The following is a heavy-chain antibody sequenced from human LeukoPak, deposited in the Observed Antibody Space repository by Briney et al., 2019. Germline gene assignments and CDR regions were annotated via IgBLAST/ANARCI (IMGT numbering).Heavy chain of an antibody. CDR3: ARAQWTAFDYYYYMDV. CDR2: ISSSGSTI. Sequence: PGGSLRLSCAASGFTFSDYYMSWIRQAPGKGLEWVSYISSSGSTIYYADSVKGRFTISRDNAKYSLYLQMNGLRAEDTAIYYCARAQWTAFDYYYYMDVWGKGTTVTDSS. V-gene: IGHV3-11*04. D-gene: IGHD3/OR15-3a*01. CDR1: GFTFSDYY. J-gene: IGHJ6*03.